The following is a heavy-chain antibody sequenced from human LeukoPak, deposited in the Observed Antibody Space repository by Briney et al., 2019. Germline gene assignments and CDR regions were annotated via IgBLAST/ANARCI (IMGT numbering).Heavy chain of an antibody. CDR2: INPNSGGT. J-gene: IGHJ5*01. V-gene: IGHV1-2*02. CDR1: RDTFTAYY. CDR3: ARGSCSGGDCDMSNWFDS. D-gene: IGHD2-21*01. Sequence: ASVKVSCKSSRDTFTAYYMHRVRQAPGQGLEWMGWINPNSGGTNYGEKFQGRVTMTRDTSLNSAYLELSSLKSDDTALYYFARGSCSGGDCDMSNWFDSWGQGTLVTVSS.